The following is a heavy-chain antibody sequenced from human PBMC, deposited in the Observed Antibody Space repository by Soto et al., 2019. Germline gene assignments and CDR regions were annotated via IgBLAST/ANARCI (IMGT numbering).Heavy chain of an antibody. CDR3: ATWHEREHAFDV. V-gene: IGHV3-53*01. CDR2: LYDVDGS. J-gene: IGHJ3*01. Sequence: DVQLVESGGGLIQPGESLRLSCAAFGLTISGKKYVAWVRQAPGKGLEWVSALYDVDGSFYADSVTGRFTTSSDSSKTTVYPQMNDLRPDDTAVYYCATWHEREHAFDVWGHWTTVTISS. D-gene: IGHD1-1*01. CDR1: GLTISGKKY.